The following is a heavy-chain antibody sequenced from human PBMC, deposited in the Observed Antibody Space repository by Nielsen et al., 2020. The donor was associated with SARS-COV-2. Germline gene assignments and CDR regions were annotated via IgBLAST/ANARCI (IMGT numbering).Heavy chain of an antibody. Sequence: GESLKISCTASGFTFGDYAMSWVRQAPGKGLEWVGFIRSKAYGGTTEYAASVKGRFTISRDDSKSIAYLQMNSLKVADTAVYYCAKDPDPRDTWTTPFESWGQGTLVTVSS. CDR1: GFTFGDYA. CDR3: AKDPDPRDTWTTPFES. J-gene: IGHJ4*02. V-gene: IGHV3-49*04. D-gene: IGHD1-1*01. CDR2: IRSKAYGGTT.